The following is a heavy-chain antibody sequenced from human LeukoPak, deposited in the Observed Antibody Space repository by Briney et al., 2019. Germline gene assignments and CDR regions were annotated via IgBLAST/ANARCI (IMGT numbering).Heavy chain of an antibody. V-gene: IGHV3-23*01. CDR1: GFTFSNFA. Sequence: GGSLRLSCAASGFTFSNFAMSWVRQAPGKGLEWVSSMTGGGISTSYADSVKGRFTISRDNSKNTLYLQMNSLRAEDTAVYYCARKGQSVAGTLTFDYWGQGTLVTVSS. CDR3: ARKGQSVAGTLTFDY. J-gene: IGHJ4*02. CDR2: MTGGGIST. D-gene: IGHD6-19*01.